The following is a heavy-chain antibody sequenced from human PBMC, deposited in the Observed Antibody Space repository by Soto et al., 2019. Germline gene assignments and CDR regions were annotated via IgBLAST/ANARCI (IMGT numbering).Heavy chain of an antibody. CDR3: ATGTFNLDS. CDR2: ISGSGGST. J-gene: IGHJ4*02. Sequence: EVQLLDSGGGLVQPGGSLRLSCAASGFTFSSYAMSWVRQAPGKGLEWVSSISGSGGSTYYADSVKGRFIISRDNSKSTLYIQMNSLRAEDTAVYYCATGTFNLDSWGQGTLVTVSS. CDR1: GFTFSSYA. V-gene: IGHV3-23*01.